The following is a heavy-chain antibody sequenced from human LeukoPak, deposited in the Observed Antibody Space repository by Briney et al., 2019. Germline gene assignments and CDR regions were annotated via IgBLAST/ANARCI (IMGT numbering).Heavy chain of an antibody. J-gene: IGHJ4*02. CDR3: AREGRNWNDLDY. V-gene: IGHV3-48*03. CDR1: GFTFTSYE. Sequence: GGSLRPSCAASGFTFTSYEMNWVRQAPGKGLEWVSYISSSGGTIHYADSVKGRFTISRDNAKNSLYLQMNSLRAEDTALYYCAREGRNWNDLDYWGQGTLVTVST. D-gene: IGHD1-20*01. CDR2: ISSSGGTI.